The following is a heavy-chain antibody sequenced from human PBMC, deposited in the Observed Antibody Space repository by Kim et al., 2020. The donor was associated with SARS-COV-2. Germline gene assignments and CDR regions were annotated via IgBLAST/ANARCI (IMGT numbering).Heavy chain of an antibody. CDR2: INHSGST. Sequence: SETLSLTCAVYGGSFSGYYWSWIRQPPGKGLEWIGEINHSGSTNYNPSLKSRVTISVDTSKNQFSLKLSSVTAADTAVYYCARERSSYYYDSSGYLKSLFRDYWGQGTLVTVSS. J-gene: IGHJ4*02. V-gene: IGHV4-34*01. CDR1: GGSFSGYY. CDR3: ARERSSYYYDSSGYLKSLFRDY. D-gene: IGHD3-22*01.